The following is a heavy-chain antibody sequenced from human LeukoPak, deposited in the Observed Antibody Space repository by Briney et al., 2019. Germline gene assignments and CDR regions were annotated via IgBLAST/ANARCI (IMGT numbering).Heavy chain of an antibody. V-gene: IGHV1-2*02. CDR2: INPKNAGT. Sequence: GASVKVSCKASGYTFTSYGISWVRQAPGQGLEWMGWINPKNAGTNYAQKFQGRVTMTRDTSTGTVYMELSRLRSDDTAVYYCARTLYIAAAPGGFDYWGQGTPVTVSS. J-gene: IGHJ4*02. CDR3: ARTLYIAAAPGGFDY. D-gene: IGHD6-13*01. CDR1: GYTFTSYG.